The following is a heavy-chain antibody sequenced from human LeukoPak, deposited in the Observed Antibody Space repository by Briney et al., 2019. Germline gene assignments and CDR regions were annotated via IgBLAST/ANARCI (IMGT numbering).Heavy chain of an antibody. J-gene: IGHJ4*02. CDR3: ARDSIAAAGTAVYGY. CDR2: ISYDGSNK. V-gene: IGHV3-30-3*01. Sequence: GGSLRLSCADSGFTFSSYAMHWVRQAPGKGLEWVAVISYDGSNKYYADSVKGRFTISRDNSKNTLYLRMNSLRAEDTAVYYCARDSIAAAGTAVYGYWGQGTLVTVSS. CDR1: GFTFSSYA. D-gene: IGHD6-13*01.